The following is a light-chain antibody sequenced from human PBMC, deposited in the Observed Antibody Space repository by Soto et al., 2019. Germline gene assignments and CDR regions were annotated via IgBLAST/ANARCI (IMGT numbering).Light chain of an antibody. J-gene: IGKJ5*01. Sequence: EIVLTQSPATLSLSPGARATLSCRASQSVSSNLAGYQQKPGQAPRLLIYDASNSAAGIPARFSGSGSGTDFTLTISSLEPEDFAVYYCQHRSNWPPSTFGQGTRLEIK. CDR2: DAS. CDR3: QHRSNWPPST. V-gene: IGKV3-11*01. CDR1: QSVSSN.